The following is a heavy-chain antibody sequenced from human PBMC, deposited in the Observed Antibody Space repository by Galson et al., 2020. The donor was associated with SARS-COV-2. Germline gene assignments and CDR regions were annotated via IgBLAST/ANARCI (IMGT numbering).Heavy chain of an antibody. J-gene: IGHJ4*02. D-gene: IGHD1-1*01. V-gene: IGHV3-43*01. CDR3: ARANDLDS. CDR2: ISGRGNT. Sequence: GESLKISCTASGFIFSDHTMHWVRQRPGKGLEWVSLISGRGNTNYADSVKGRFTISRDNDQHSLSLQMNGLTIDDTALYFCARANDLDSWGQGTLVTVSS. CDR1: GFIFSDHT.